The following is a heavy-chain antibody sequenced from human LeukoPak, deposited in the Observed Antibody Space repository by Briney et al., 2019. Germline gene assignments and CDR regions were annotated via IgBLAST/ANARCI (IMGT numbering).Heavy chain of an antibody. CDR3: ARDIAAAGNWFDP. J-gene: IGHJ5*02. D-gene: IGHD6-13*01. V-gene: IGHV1-8*01. CDR1: GYTFTSYG. Sequence: ASVKVSCKASGYTFTSYGINWVRQATGQGLEWMGWMNPNSGNTGYAQKFQGRVTMTRNTSISTAYMELSSLRSEDTAVYYCARDIAAAGNWFDPWGQGTLVTVSS. CDR2: MNPNSGNT.